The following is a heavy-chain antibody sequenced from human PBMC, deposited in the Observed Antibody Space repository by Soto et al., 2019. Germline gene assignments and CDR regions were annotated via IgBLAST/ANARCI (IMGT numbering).Heavy chain of an antibody. J-gene: IGHJ4*02. V-gene: IGHV4-4*02. CDR3: ARYSSGSSDPRLDS. CDR1: GGSISNNNW. Sequence: SETLSLTCAVSGGSISNNNWWHWVRQPPGKGLEWIGEIYHSGSTKYNPSLESRVTISVDKPKNQFSLRLSPVTAADTAVYYCARYSSGSSDPRLDSWGQGTLVTVSS. D-gene: IGHD6-19*01. CDR2: IYHSGST.